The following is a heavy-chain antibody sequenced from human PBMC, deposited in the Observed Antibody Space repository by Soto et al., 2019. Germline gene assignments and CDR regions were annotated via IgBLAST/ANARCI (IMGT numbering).Heavy chain of an antibody. J-gene: IGHJ6*02. CDR3: AREKLLHLWQPYGLDV. V-gene: IGHV1-18*01. D-gene: IGHD5-18*01. CDR2: ISVYNGNT. CDR1: GYTFSSYG. Sequence: VQLVQSGAEVKKPGASVKVSCKASGYTFSSYGITWVRQAPGQGLEWMGWISVYNGNTNYTQKLQGRVTMTTDTSTKTAYMELRSLRSDDTAVYYCAREKLLHLWQPYGLDVWSQGTTVTVSS.